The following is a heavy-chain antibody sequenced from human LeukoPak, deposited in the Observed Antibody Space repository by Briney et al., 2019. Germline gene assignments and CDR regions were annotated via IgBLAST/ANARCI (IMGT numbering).Heavy chain of an antibody. V-gene: IGHV3-30*02. CDR3: ANPSDCSSTSCYYQGNY. J-gene: IGHJ4*02. Sequence: GGSLRLSCAASGFTFSSYGMHWVRQAPGKGLEWVAFIRYDGSNKYYADSVKGRFTISRDNSKNTLYLQMNSLRAEDTAVYYCANPSDCSSTSCYYQGNYWGQGTLVTVSS. CDR2: IRYDGSNK. D-gene: IGHD2-2*01. CDR1: GFTFSSYG.